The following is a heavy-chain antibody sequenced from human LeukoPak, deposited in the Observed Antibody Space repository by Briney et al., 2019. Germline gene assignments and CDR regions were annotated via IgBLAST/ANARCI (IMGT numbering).Heavy chain of an antibody. CDR2: IYHSGST. D-gene: IGHD2-21*02. V-gene: IGHV4-38-2*02. CDR1: GYSISSGYY. CDR3: ASLVFPYGMDV. Sequence: PSETLSLTCTVSGYSISSGYYWGWIRQPPGKGLEWIGSIYHSGSTYYNPSLKSRVTISVDTSKNQFSLKLSSVTAADTAVYYCASLVFPYGMDVWGQGTMVTVSS. J-gene: IGHJ6*02.